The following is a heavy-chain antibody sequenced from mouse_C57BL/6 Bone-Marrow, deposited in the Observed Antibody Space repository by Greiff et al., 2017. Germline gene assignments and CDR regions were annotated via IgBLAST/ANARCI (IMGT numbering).Heavy chain of an antibody. CDR2: FHPYNDDT. Sequence: QVQLKQSGAELVKPGASVKMSCKASGYTFTTYPIEWMKQNHGKSLEWIGNFHPYNDDTKYNEKFKGKATLTVEKSSSTVYLELSLLTSDDSAVYYCARGDYDEAWFAYWGQGTLVTVSA. CDR1: GYTFTTYP. J-gene: IGHJ3*01. CDR3: ARGDYDEAWFAY. D-gene: IGHD2-4*01. V-gene: IGHV1-47*01.